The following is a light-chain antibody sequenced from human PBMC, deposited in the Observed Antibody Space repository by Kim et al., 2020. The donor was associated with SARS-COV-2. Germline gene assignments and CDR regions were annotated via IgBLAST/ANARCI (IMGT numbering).Light chain of an antibody. V-gene: IGLV3-21*04. CDR1: DIGSQS. J-gene: IGLJ1*01. CDR3: QVWDSVSDEKV. Sequence: ARGKTAAITCGGDDIGSQSVHWYLQKPGQAPVLVIYYDRDRPSGITERFSGSKSGNAATLTITRVDAGDEADYYCQVWDSVSDEKVFGTGTKVTVL. CDR2: YDR.